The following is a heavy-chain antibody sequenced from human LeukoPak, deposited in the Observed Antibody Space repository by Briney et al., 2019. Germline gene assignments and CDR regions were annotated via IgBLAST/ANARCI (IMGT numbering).Heavy chain of an antibody. J-gene: IGHJ4*02. CDR1: GGSINDYY. CDR3: AGVFSGRRPFEL. CDR2: IYYRGTT. D-gene: IGHD3-10*01. Sequence: SETLSLTCTVSGGSINDYYWNWLRQPPGKGLEWIGFIYYRGTTNNNPSLKSRVTTSIDTSKKQFSLNVSSVTAADTAIYYCAGVFSGRRPFELWGQGILVTVSS. V-gene: IGHV4-59*03.